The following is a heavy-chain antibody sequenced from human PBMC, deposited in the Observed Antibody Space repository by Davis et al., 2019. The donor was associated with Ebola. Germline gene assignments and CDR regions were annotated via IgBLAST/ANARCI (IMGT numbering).Heavy chain of an antibody. CDR2: ISNSGSYI. CDR1: RFTFSSYS. J-gene: IGHJ6*02. V-gene: IGHV3-21*01. CDR3: ARDLYLGSWNYYGMDV. D-gene: IGHD2-2*02. Sequence: GESLKISCAASRFTFSSYSMNWVRQAPGKGLEWVSSISNSGSYIYYADSVKGRCTISRDNAKNSLYLQMNSLRAEDTAVYYCARDLYLGSWNYYGMDVWGQGTTVTVSS.